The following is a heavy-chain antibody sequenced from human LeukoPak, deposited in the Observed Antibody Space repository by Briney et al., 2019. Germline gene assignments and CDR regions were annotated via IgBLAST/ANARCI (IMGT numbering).Heavy chain of an antibody. CDR2: INSGGSST. D-gene: IGHD2-15*01. V-gene: IGHV3-74*01. CDR3: ARAEGSTPAGGRY. CDR1: GFTFSSYW. Sequence: PGGSLRLSCAASGFTFSSYWMHWVRQAPGKGLVWVSRINSGGSSTSYADSVKGRFTISRDNAKNTLYLQMNSLRAEDTAVYYCARAEGSTPAGGRYWGQGTLVTVSS. J-gene: IGHJ4*02.